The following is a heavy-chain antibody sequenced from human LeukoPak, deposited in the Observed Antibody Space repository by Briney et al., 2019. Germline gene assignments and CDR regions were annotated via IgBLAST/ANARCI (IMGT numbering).Heavy chain of an antibody. CDR1: GYAFTSYD. D-gene: IGHD1-26*01. CDR2: MNPNSGNT. CDR3: ARGPLGEVGIVRMDV. Sequence: ASVKVSCKASGYAFTSYDINRVRQATGPGLEWMGWMNPNSGNTGYAQNFQGRVTMTRNTSITTAYMELSSLISEDTAVYYCARGPLGEVGIVRMDVWGQGTTVTVSS. J-gene: IGHJ6*02. V-gene: IGHV1-8*01.